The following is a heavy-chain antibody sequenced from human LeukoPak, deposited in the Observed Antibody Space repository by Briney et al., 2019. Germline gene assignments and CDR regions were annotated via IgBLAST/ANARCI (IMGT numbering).Heavy chain of an antibody. D-gene: IGHD3-22*01. CDR1: GFTLSNYW. CDR2: INRDGSST. CDR3: VRQYSYDSSGYYPWDY. J-gene: IGHJ4*02. Sequence: GGSLRLSCAASGFTLSNYWMHWVRQAPGKGLVWVSRINRDGSSTSYADSVKGRFTISRDNAKNTLYLQMNSLRAEDTAMYYCVRQYSYDSSGYYPWDYWGQGTLVTVSS. V-gene: IGHV3-74*01.